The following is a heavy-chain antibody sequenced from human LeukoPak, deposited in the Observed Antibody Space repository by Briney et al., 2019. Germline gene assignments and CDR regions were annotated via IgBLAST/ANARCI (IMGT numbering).Heavy chain of an antibody. J-gene: IGHJ3*02. D-gene: IGHD6-13*01. CDR1: GYTFSNYG. V-gene: IGHV1-18*01. CDR2: ISTYYGNT. Sequence: GASVKVSCKPSGYTFSNYGITWVRQAPGQGLEWMGWISTYYGNTNYAQKLQGRVTMATDTSTSTAYMELRSLRSDDTAVYYCASHSSSWYTDAFDIWGQGTMVTVSS. CDR3: ASHSSSWYTDAFDI.